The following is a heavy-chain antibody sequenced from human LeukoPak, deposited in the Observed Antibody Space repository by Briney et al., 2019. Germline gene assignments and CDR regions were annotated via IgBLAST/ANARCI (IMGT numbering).Heavy chain of an antibody. D-gene: IGHD1-14*01. V-gene: IGHV4-59*03. CDR3: AEGYNPDYFDY. CDR1: RDFISDYC. Sequence: SETLSLTCTVSRDFISDYCWSWIRQPPGKGLEWIGYISYSGTTNYNPSLKSRVAISIDTSKKQFSLKLSSVTAADTAVYYCAEGYNPDYFDYWGQGALVTVSS. J-gene: IGHJ4*02. CDR2: ISYSGTT.